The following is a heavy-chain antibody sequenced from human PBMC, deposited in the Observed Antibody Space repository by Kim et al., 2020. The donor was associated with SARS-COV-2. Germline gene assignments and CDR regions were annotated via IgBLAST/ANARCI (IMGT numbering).Heavy chain of an antibody. CDR2: VYYTGST. J-gene: IGHJ4*02. Sequence: SETLSLTCTVSGGSISSSGYYWDWIRQPPGKGLEWIGYVYYTGSTYYNPSLKSRVTISVDTSKNQFSLKLSSVTAADTAVYYCARHYRGTFIRFLGVLQLDLWGQGILVTVSS. CDR1: GGSISSSGYY. V-gene: IGHV4-39*01. D-gene: IGHD1-1*01. CDR3: ARHYRGTFIRFLGVLQLDL.